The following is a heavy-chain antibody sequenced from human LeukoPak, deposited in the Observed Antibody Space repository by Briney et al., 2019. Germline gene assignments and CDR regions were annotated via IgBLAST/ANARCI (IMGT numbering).Heavy chain of an antibody. CDR2: INHSGST. CDR1: GGSFSGYY. V-gene: IGHV4-34*01. CDR3: ARKEYYYSMDV. Sequence: SETLSLTCAVYGGSFSGYYWSWIRQPPGEGLEWIGEINHSGSTNYNPSLKSRVTISVDTSKSQFSLKLSSVTAADTAVYYCARKEYYYSMDVWGQGTTVTVSS. J-gene: IGHJ6*02.